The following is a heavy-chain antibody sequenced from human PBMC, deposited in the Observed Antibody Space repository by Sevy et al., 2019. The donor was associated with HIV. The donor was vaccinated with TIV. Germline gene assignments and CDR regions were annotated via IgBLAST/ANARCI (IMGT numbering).Heavy chain of an antibody. CDR2: ISFDATNK. CDR3: ALERLSSDVAEYFQN. V-gene: IGHV3-30-3*01. D-gene: IGHD1-1*01. J-gene: IGHJ1*01. Sequence: GGSLRLSCAASGFTINRYSMHWVRQAPGKGLEWVATISFDATNKHYPDSVKGRFTISRDNFQNSLFLQMDSLRPEDTAVYYCALERLSSDVAEYFQNWGQGTLVTVSS. CDR1: GFTINRYS.